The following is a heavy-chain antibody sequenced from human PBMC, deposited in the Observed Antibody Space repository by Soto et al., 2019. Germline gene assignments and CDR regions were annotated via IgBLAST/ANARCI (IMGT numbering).Heavy chain of an antibody. J-gene: IGHJ4*02. CDR3: ASHYDMWSGYLSPVDY. D-gene: IGHD3-3*01. CDR1: GYTFSDYY. V-gene: IGHV3-11*01. CDR2: IDTSGTKI. Sequence: QVQLVESGGDLVKPGGSLRLSCAASGYTFSDYYMSWIRQAPGKGLEWISYIDTSGTKIYYADSVKGRFTITRDNAKKSLYLEMNGLRDEDTAVYYCASHYDMWSGYLSPVDYWGQGTLVTVSS.